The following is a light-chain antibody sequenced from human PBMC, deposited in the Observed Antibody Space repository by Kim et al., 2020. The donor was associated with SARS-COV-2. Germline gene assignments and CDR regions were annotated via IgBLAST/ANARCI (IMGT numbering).Light chain of an antibody. V-gene: IGKV1-39*01. CDR3: QHSVKIPYS. CDR1: QSIGTK. CDR2: FAS. Sequence: IQMTQSPSSLSASVGDRITITCRASQSIGTKLNWYQQKPGKAPKILIYFASSLQGGVPSRFSGSGSGTGFTLTISSLQPEDFATYYFQHSVKIPYSFGQGPKLEIK. J-gene: IGKJ2*03.